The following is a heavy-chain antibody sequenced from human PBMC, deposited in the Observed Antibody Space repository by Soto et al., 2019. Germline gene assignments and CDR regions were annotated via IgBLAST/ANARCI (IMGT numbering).Heavy chain of an antibody. CDR1: GGSISSGDYY. D-gene: IGHD3-22*01. V-gene: IGHV4-30-4*01. J-gene: IGHJ5*02. Sequence: SETLSLTCTVSGGSISSGDYYWSWIRQPPGKGLEWIGYIYYSGSTYYNPSLKSRVTISVDTSKNQFSLKLSSVTAADTAVYYCARESEYYYDSSGYYEVNWFDHWGQGTLVPVSS. CDR2: IYYSGST. CDR3: ARESEYYYDSSGYYEVNWFDH.